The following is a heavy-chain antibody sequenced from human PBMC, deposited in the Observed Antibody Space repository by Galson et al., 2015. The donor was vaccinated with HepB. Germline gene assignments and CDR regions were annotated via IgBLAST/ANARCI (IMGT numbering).Heavy chain of an antibody. D-gene: IGHD6-6*01. V-gene: IGHV3-48*01. CDR1: GFTFSSYS. CDR2: ISSSSSTI. Sequence: SLRLSCAASGFTFSSYSMNWVRQAPGKGLEWVSYISSSSSTIYYADSVKGRFTISRDNAKNSLYLQMNSLRAEDTAVYYCARDGARTDYYYYYMDVWGKGTTVTVSS. CDR3: ARDGARTDYYYYYMDV. J-gene: IGHJ6*03.